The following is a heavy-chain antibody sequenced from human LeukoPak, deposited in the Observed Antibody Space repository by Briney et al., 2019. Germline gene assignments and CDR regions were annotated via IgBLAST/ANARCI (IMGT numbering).Heavy chain of an antibody. D-gene: IGHD2-21*02. CDR2: INLYSGGT. Sequence: ASVKVPCKAFGYNFTVYYMHWVRQAPGQGLEWMGWINLYSGGTHYAQKFQGRVTMTMDTSINAAYMELSRLGSDDTAVYYWARVAGGDWYYFDFWGQGTLVTVSS. CDR1: GYNFTVYY. V-gene: IGHV1-2*02. CDR3: ARVAGGDWYYFDF. J-gene: IGHJ4*02.